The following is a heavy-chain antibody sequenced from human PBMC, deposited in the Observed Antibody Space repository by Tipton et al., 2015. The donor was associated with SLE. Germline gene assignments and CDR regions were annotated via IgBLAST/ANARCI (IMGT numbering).Heavy chain of an antibody. CDR1: GFTFEDYA. CDR2: INWNSGSI. J-gene: IGHJ4*02. V-gene: IGHV3-9*01. D-gene: IGHD1-14*01. Sequence: SLRLSCAASGFTFEDYAMHWVRQGPGKGLEWVAAINWNSGSIDYADSVKGRFTISRDNAKNSLYLQMNSLGAEGTALYYCARVRNLLDYWGQGTLVTVSS. CDR3: ARVRNLLDY.